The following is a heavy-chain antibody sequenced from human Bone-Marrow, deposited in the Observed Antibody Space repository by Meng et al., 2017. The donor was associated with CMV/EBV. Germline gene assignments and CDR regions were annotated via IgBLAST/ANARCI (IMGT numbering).Heavy chain of an antibody. Sequence: GSLRLSCTVSGGSVSSGSYYWSWIRQPPGKGLEWIGYIYYSGSTNYNPSLKSRVTISVDTSKNQFSLKLSSVTAADTAVYYCARSGATPTYYWGQGTLVTSPQ. CDR1: GGSVSSGSYY. J-gene: IGHJ4*02. CDR2: IYYSGST. D-gene: IGHD1-26*01. CDR3: ARSGATPTYY. V-gene: IGHV4-61*01.